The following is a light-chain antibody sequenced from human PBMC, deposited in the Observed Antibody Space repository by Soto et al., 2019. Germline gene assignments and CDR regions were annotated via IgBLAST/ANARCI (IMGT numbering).Light chain of an antibody. Sequence: QSVLTQPPSASGSPGQSVTISCTGTSSDVWAYDYVSWYQQHPGKAPKLMIYEINKRPSGVPDRFSGSKSGNTAYLTVSGLQAEDEADYYCSSFAGINNFPYVFGTGTKLTVL. V-gene: IGLV2-8*01. CDR1: SSDVWAYDY. J-gene: IGLJ1*01. CDR2: EIN. CDR3: SSFAGINNFPYV.